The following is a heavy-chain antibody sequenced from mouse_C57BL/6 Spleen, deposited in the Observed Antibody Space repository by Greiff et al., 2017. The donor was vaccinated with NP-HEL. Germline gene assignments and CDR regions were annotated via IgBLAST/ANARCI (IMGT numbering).Heavy chain of an antibody. CDR1: GFNIKDYY. D-gene: IGHD1-1*01. CDR3: ASHYGSSPYYFDY. CDR2: IDPEDGET. Sequence: EVKLVESGAELVKPGASVKLSCTASGFNIKDYYMHWVKQRTEQGLEWIGRIDPEDGETKYAPKFQGKATITADTSSNTAYLQLSSLTSEDTAVYYCASHYGSSPYYFDYWGQGTTLTVSS. J-gene: IGHJ2*01. V-gene: IGHV14-2*01.